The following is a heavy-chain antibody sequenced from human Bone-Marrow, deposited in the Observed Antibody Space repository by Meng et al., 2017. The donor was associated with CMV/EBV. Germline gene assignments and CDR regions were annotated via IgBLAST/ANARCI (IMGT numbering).Heavy chain of an antibody. D-gene: IGHD6-19*01. CDR3: ARGLGIAVAGPMPFAY. J-gene: IGHJ4*02. V-gene: IGHV1-8*01. CDR1: GYTFTSYD. Sequence: ASVKVSCKASGYTFTSYDINWVRQATGQGLEWMGWMNPNSGNTGYAQKFQGRVTMTRNTSISTAYMELRCLRSDDTAVYYCARGLGIAVAGPMPFAYWGQGPLVTGSS. CDR2: MNPNSGNT.